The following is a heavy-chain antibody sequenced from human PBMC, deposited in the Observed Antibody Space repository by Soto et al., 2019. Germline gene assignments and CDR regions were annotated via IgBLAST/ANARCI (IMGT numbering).Heavy chain of an antibody. D-gene: IGHD6-13*01. CDR3: AKDERGIAAAGTDYFDY. CDR2: ISGSGGST. V-gene: IGHV3-23*01. J-gene: IGHJ4*02. Sequence: PGGSLRLSCAASGFTFSSYAMSLVRQAPGKGLEWVSAISGSGGSTYYADSVKGRFTISRDNSKNTLYLQMNSLRAEDTAVYYCAKDERGIAAAGTDYFDYWGQGTLVTAPQ. CDR1: GFTFSSYA.